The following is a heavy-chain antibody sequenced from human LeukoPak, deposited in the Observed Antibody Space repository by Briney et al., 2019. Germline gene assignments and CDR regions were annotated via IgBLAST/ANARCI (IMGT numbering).Heavy chain of an antibody. CDR3: ARDGPLRYYYMDV. CDR2: ISGSGRST. Sequence: GGSLRLSCAASGFTFSSYAMSWVRQAPGKGLEWVSAISGSGRSTYYADSVKGRFTISRDNAKNSLYLQMNSLRAEDTAVYYCARDGPLRYYYMDVWGKGTTVTVSS. J-gene: IGHJ6*03. CDR1: GFTFSSYA. D-gene: IGHD3-16*01. V-gene: IGHV3-23*01.